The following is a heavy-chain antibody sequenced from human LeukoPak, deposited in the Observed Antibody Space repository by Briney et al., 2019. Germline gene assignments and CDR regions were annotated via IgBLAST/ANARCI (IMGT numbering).Heavy chain of an antibody. D-gene: IGHD3-10*01. CDR2: IYYSGST. V-gene: IGHV4-31*03. J-gene: IGHJ3*02. CDR1: GGSISSGGYY. CDR3: AILRHYYGSGSPDAFDI. Sequence: SETLSLTCTVSGGSISSGGYYWSWIRQHPGKGLEWIGYIYYSGSTYYNPPLKSRVTISVDTSKNQFSLKLSSVTAADTAVYYCAILRHYYGSGSPDAFDIWGQGTMVTVSS.